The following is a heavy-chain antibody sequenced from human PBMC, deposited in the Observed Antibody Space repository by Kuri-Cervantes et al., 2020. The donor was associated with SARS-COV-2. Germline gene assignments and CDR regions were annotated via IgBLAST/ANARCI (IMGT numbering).Heavy chain of an antibody. V-gene: IGHV3-30-3*01. D-gene: IGHD6-13*01. CDR3: AREAHIAAAGYRYFDY. J-gene: IGHJ4*02. CDR1: GFTFSSYA. CDR2: ISYDGSDK. Sequence: GGSLRLSCQASGFTFSSYAMHWVRQAPGKGLEWVAVISYDGSDKYYADSVKGRLTITRDNSKNTLYLQMNSLRAEDTAVYYCAREAHIAAAGYRYFDYWGQGTLVTVSS.